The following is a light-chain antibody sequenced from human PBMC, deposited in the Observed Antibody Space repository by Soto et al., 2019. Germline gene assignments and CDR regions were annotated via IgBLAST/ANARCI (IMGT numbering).Light chain of an antibody. Sequence: EIVMTQSQTILSVSPGERAILSCRASQSVNSNLAWYQQKPGQAPRLLIYGASTRATGIPARFSGSASGTEVTLTISSLQSEDFAVYYCQQSNDWPLAFGGGTKVEIK. CDR1: QSVNSN. J-gene: IGKJ4*01. CDR3: QQSNDWPLA. V-gene: IGKV3-15*01. CDR2: GAS.